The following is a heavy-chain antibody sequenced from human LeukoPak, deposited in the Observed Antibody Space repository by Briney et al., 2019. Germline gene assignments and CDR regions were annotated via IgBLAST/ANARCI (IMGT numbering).Heavy chain of an antibody. CDR1: GFTFSSYE. D-gene: IGHD6-19*01. CDR3: ARGKGRIAVEGKDFDY. CDR2: ISSSGSTI. Sequence: TGGSLRLSCAASGFTFSSYEMNWVRQAPGKGLEWVSYISSSGSTIYYADSVKGRFTISRDNAKNSLYLQMNSLRAEDTAVYYCARGKGRIAVEGKDFDYWGQGTLVTVSS. J-gene: IGHJ4*02. V-gene: IGHV3-48*03.